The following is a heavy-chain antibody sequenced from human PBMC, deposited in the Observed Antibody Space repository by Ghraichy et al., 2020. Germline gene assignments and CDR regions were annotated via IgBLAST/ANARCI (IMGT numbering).Heavy chain of an antibody. CDR2: IKQDGSEK. V-gene: IGHV3-7*01. J-gene: IGHJ4*02. Sequence: GGSLRLSCAASGFTFSSYWMTWVRQAPGKGLEWVANIKQDGSEKHYVDSVKGRFTISRDNAKNSLYLQMNSLRADDTAVYYCTGDPDSGDDYWGEGTLVTDSS. D-gene: IGHD3-10*01. CDR3: TGDPDSGDDY. CDR1: GFTFSSYW.